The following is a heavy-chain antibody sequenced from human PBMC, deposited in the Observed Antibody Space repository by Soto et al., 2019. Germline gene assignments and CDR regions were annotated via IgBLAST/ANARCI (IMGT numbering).Heavy chain of an antibody. D-gene: IGHD6-13*01. Sequence: GGSLRLSCAASGFTFSSYGMHWVRQAPGKGLEWVAVIWYDGSNKYYADSVKGRFTISRDNSKNTLYLQMNSLRAEDTAVYYCAREWLQLVRDYYYYYGMDVWGQGTTVTVSS. CDR2: IWYDGSNK. CDR1: GFTFSSYG. J-gene: IGHJ6*02. V-gene: IGHV3-33*01. CDR3: AREWLQLVRDYYYYYGMDV.